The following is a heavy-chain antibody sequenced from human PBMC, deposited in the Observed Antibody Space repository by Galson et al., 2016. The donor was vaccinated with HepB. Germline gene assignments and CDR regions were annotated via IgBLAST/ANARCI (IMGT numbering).Heavy chain of an antibody. CDR1: GFTFSSYW. J-gene: IGHJ4*02. CDR3: AKSGLTVATFHY. CDR2: ISGSGGNT. Sequence: SLRLSCAASGFTFSSYWMSWVRQAPGKGLEWVSGISGSGGNTYYADSVKGRFTISRDNSKNTLYVQMDSLRAEDTAVYYCAKSGLTVATFHYWGQGTQVTVSS. D-gene: IGHD5-12*01. V-gene: IGHV3-23*01.